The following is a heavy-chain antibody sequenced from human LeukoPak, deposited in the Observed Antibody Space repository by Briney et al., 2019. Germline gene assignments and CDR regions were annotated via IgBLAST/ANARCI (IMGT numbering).Heavy chain of an antibody. D-gene: IGHD1-14*01. CDR2: IYHSGST. CDR3: ARGAGGWITGLNWFDP. Sequence: SSETLSLTCAVSGGSISSGGYSWSWIRQPPGKGLEWIGYIYHSGSTYYNPSLKSRVTISVDRSKNQFSLKLSSVTAADTAVYYCARGAGGWITGLNWFDPWGQGTLVTVSS. CDR1: GGSISSGGYS. V-gene: IGHV4-30-2*01. J-gene: IGHJ5*02.